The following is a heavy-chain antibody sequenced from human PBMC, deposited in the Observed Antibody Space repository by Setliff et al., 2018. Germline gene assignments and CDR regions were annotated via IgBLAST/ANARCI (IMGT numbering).Heavy chain of an antibody. J-gene: IGHJ5*02. D-gene: IGHD3-3*01. CDR2: FYTSGNA. V-gene: IGHV4-4*07. CDR3: ARGGPTLTISRVLVVSSFDP. CDR1: GGSISSYY. Sequence: ASETLSLTCTVSGGSISSYYWSWIRQSAGKGLEWIGHFYTSGNANYNPSLKSRVTISVDTSKNQFSLKLSSVTAADTATYYCARGGPTLTISRVLVVSSFDPWGQGSRVTVSS.